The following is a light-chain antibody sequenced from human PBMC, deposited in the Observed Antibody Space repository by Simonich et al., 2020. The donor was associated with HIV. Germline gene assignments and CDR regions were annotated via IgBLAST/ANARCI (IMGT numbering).Light chain of an antibody. V-gene: IGLV2-14*03. Sequence: QSALTQPASVSGSPGQSITISCTGASSDFGGYNFVSWYQQHPGKAPKLMIYDVSYRPSGVSKRFSGSKSGNTASLTISGLQAEDEADYYCSSYIGSSTRYVFGTGTKVTVL. CDR2: DVS. J-gene: IGLJ1*01. CDR3: SSYIGSSTRYV. CDR1: SSDFGGYNF.